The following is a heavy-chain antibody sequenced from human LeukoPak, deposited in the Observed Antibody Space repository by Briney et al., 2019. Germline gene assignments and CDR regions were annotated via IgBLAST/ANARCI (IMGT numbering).Heavy chain of an antibody. D-gene: IGHD3-22*01. CDR3: ARDPQSFFDSSGFDY. J-gene: IGHJ4*02. CDR2: ISDSSTYT. Sequence: PGGSLRLSCAASGFTFSTFSMHWVRQAPGKGLEWVSSISDSSTYTYYADSVKGRFTISRDDANSSLYLQMNSLRVDDTAVYFCARDPQSFFDSSGFDYWGQGSLVAVSS. V-gene: IGHV3-21*01. CDR1: GFTFSTFS.